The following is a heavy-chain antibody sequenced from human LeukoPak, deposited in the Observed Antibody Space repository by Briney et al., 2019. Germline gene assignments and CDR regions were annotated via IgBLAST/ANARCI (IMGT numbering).Heavy chain of an antibody. J-gene: IGHJ4*02. CDR2: ISGSGGST. V-gene: IGHV3-23*01. CDR1: GFTFSRYV. CDR3: AKDRAYYSDSSGYYLVRAYDY. Sequence: GGSLRLSCAASGFTFSRYVMSWVRQAPGKGLEWVSGISGSGGSTFYADSVKGRFTISRDNSKNTLYLQMNSLRAEDTAVYYCAKDRAYYSDSSGYYLVRAYDYWGQGTLVTVSS. D-gene: IGHD3-22*01.